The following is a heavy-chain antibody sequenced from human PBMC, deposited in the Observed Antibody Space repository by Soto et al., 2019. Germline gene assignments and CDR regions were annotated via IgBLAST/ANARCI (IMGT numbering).Heavy chain of an antibody. V-gene: IGHV3-23*01. D-gene: IGHD1-1*01. J-gene: IGHJ2*01. Sequence: EVHLLESGGGLVQPGGSLRLSCAASGFTFSNYDMNWVRQAPGKGLEWVAGISGSGVNAGYADSVKGRFTISRDNGDNSLYLEINNLGVEDTALYHCARKPHWQYWYFDLWGRGTLVTVSS. CDR3: ARKPHWQYWYFDL. CDR1: GFTFSNYD. CDR2: ISGSGVNA.